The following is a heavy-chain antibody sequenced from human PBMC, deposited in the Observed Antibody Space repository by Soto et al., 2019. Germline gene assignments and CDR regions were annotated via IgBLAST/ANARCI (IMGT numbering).Heavy chain of an antibody. V-gene: IGHV3-33*01. Sequence: QVQLVESGGGVVQPGRSLRLSCAASGFTFSIYAMHWVRQAPGKGLECVAVIWDDGSNKYYADSVKGRFTISRDNSKNTLYLQMISLRAEDTAVYYCARDTAREYYYYYGMDVWGQGTTVTVSS. CDR3: ARDTAREYYYYYGMDV. J-gene: IGHJ6*02. CDR2: IWDDGSNK. CDR1: GFTFSIYA.